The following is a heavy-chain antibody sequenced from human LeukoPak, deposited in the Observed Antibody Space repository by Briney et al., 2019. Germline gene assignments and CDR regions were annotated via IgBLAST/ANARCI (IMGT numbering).Heavy chain of an antibody. J-gene: IGHJ5*02. V-gene: IGHV4-34*01. CDR2: IIHTRST. D-gene: IGHD1-14*01. CDR3: ARGLGTLLRYNWNHGLDP. Sequence: SETLSLTSAVYGGSFSGYYWSWIRQPPGKGLEWIGEIIHTRSTIYNPSLKSRVTMSVDTSKDQFSLKLSSVTAADTAVYYCARGLGTLLRYNWNHGLDPWGQGTLVTVSS. CDR1: GGSFSGYY.